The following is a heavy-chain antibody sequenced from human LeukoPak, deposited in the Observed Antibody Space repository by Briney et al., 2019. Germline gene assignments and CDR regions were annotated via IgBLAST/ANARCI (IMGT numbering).Heavy chain of an antibody. CDR2: IHPNNGGV. CDR1: GFTFERYV. J-gene: IGHJ4*02. D-gene: IGHD2-8*01. Sequence: GGSLRLSCVTSGFTFERYVMHWMRLAPGKGLECVSSIHPNNGGVGYAASVKGRFAISRDNARDSLYLEMTSLRPEDTAVYYCVKDAPNGSVDFWGRGTLVTVSS. V-gene: IGHV3-9*01. CDR3: VKDAPNGSVDF.